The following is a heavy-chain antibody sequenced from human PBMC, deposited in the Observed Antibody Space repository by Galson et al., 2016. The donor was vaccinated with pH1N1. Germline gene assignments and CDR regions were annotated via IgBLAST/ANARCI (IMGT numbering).Heavy chain of an antibody. Sequence: SVKVSCKASGYTFTSYGISWVRQAPGQGLEWMGWISGYNGNTNYAQKVQGRVTMTTDTSTSTTYMELRSLRSDDRAVYYCAREGYCSGGSCYSGASDYWGQGTLVTVSS. CDR3: AREGYCSGGSCYSGASDY. D-gene: IGHD2-15*01. J-gene: IGHJ4*02. CDR2: ISGYNGNT. CDR1: GYTFTSYG. V-gene: IGHV1-18*01.